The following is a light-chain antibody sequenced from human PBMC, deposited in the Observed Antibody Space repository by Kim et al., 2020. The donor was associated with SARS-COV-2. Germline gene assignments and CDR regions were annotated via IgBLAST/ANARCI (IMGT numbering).Light chain of an antibody. CDR1: QSIGNN. J-gene: IGKJ1*01. CDR2: GAS. V-gene: IGKV3-15*01. Sequence: EMEMTQSPATLPVSPGEGATLSCRASQSIGNNLAWYQQRPGQPPRLLVFGASTRASGVPARFTGSGSGTDFTLTITGLQSEDFAVYYCQQYEDGPPWTFVKGPRWIS. CDR3: QQYEDGPPWT.